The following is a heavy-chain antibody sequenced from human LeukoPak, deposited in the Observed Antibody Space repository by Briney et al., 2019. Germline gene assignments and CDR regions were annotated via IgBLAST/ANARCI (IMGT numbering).Heavy chain of an antibody. CDR1: GFTFSSYA. D-gene: IGHD6-6*01. Sequence: GSLRLSCAASGFTFSSYAMSWVRQSPGKGLEWVSAISGSGGSTYYADSVKGRFTISRDNSKNTLYLQMNSPRAEDTAVYYCAKRISSIAALLYDYWGQGTLVTVSS. V-gene: IGHV3-23*01. CDR2: ISGSGGST. J-gene: IGHJ4*02. CDR3: AKRISSIAALLYDY.